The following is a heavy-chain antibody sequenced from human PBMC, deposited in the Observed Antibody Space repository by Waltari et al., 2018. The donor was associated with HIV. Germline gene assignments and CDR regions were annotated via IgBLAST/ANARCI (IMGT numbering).Heavy chain of an antibody. CDR1: GGSITRNNYF. V-gene: IGHV4-39*01. CDR3: ARHSRALGWSNHFYYGLDV. D-gene: IGHD3-16*01. Sequence: QPKLQPSGPGLVTPSETVSLTCTVSGGSITRNNYFCAWFRQAPGRGLGWVETMYYSGSTYYNPSFKIRVAISIDTSKNHFSLELRSVTAADTAVYYCARHSRALGWSNHFYYGLDVWGQGTTVAVSS. CDR2: MYYSGST. J-gene: IGHJ6*02.